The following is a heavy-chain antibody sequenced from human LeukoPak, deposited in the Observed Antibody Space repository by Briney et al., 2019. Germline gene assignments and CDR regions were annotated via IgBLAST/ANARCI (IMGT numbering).Heavy chain of an antibody. Sequence: GASVKVSCKASGYSFTTYVFSWRRQAPGQGLEWMGIIAYNGNTYYAENLQGRVTMTTDSSTNTAYMELSNLRSDDTAVYYCARYSSSWYLYDYWGQGTLVTVSS. CDR1: GYSFTTYV. V-gene: IGHV1-18*01. CDR3: ARYSSSWYLYDY. D-gene: IGHD6-13*01. J-gene: IGHJ4*02. CDR2: IIAYNGNT.